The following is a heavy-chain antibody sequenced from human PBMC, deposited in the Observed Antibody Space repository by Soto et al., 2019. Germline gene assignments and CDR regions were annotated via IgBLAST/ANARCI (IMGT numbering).Heavy chain of an antibody. CDR3: ARDYRNEGFDQ. CDR1: GFTLSDYY. CDR2: ITGSGSII. Sequence: PGGSLRLSCAASGFTLSDYYMSWIRQAPGRGLEWVSYITGSGSIIYYADSVKGRFTISRDNARNSVYLQMNSLRAEDTAFYYCARDYRNEGFDQWGQGTLVTVSS. V-gene: IGHV3-11*01. D-gene: IGHD4-4*01. J-gene: IGHJ4*02.